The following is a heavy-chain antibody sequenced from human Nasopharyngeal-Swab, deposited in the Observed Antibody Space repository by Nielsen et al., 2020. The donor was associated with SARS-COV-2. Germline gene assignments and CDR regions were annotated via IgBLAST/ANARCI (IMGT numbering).Heavy chain of an antibody. CDR1: GGSFSGYY. Sequence: SETLSLTCAVYGGSFSGYYWSWIRQPPGKGLEWIGYIYYSGSTNYNPSLKSRVTISVDTSKNQFSLKLSSVTAADTAVYYCARDRYYYGSGSRYYYYGMDVWGQGTTVTVSS. J-gene: IGHJ6*02. CDR2: IYYSGST. CDR3: ARDRYYYGSGSRYYYYGMDV. D-gene: IGHD3-10*01. V-gene: IGHV4-59*13.